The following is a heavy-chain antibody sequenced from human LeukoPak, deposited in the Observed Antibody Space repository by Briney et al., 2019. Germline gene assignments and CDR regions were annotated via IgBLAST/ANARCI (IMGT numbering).Heavy chain of an antibody. V-gene: IGHV4-34*01. CDR1: GGSFSGYY. CDR3: ARGIPGRSIDF. Sequence: SETLSLTCAVYGGSFSGYYWSWIRQPPGKGLEWIGEINHSGSTNYNPSLKSRVTISVDTSKNQFSLRLTSVTAADTAVYYCARGIPGRSIDFWGQGTLVTVSS. CDR2: INHSGST. J-gene: IGHJ4*02. D-gene: IGHD3-16*02.